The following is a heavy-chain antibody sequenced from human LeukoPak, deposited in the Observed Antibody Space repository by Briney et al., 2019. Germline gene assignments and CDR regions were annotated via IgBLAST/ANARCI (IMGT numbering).Heavy chain of an antibody. Sequence: PGRSLRLSCVASGFTFSSYGMHWVRQAPGKGLEWVALISYDGGDQFYEDSVKGRFTISRDNSKNTLYLQMNSLRAEDTAVYYCASDSYSPEYFQHWGQGTLVTVSS. CDR3: ASDSYSPEYFQH. V-gene: IGHV3-30*03. CDR1: GFTFSSYG. CDR2: ISYDGGDQ. D-gene: IGHD2-15*01. J-gene: IGHJ1*01.